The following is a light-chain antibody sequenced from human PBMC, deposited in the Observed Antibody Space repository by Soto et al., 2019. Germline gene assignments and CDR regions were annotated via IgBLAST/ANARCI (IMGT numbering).Light chain of an antibody. V-gene: IGKV3-20*01. CDR2: AAS. J-gene: IGKJ1*01. Sequence: EIVLTQSPGTLSLSPGERATLFCRASQSVSKYLGWYQQKPGQAPRLLIYAASTRATGIPDRFSGSGSGTDFTLTIRRLEPEDFAVYYCQHYSSSPTTFGQGTKVEVK. CDR3: QHYSSSPTT. CDR1: QSVSKY.